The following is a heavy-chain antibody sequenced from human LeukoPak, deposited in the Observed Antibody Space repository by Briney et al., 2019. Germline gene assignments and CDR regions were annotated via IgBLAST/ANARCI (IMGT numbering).Heavy chain of an antibody. CDR2: ISAYNGNT. CDR3: ARCADYYGSGDDAFDI. CDR1: GYTFTSYG. D-gene: IGHD3-10*01. J-gene: IGHJ3*02. V-gene: IGHV1-18*01. Sequence: EASVKVSCKASGYTFTSYGISWVRQAPGQGLEWMGWISAYNGNTNYAQKLQGRVTMTTDTSTSTAYMELRSLRSDDTAVYYCARCADYYGSGDDAFDIWGQGTMVTVSS.